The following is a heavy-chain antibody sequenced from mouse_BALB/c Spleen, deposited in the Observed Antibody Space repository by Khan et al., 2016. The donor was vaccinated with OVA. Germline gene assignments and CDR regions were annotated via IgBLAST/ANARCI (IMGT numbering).Heavy chain of an antibody. D-gene: IGHD2-1*01. V-gene: IGHV14-3*02. CDR3: ATLYGNPLAY. J-gene: IGHJ3*01. Sequence: EVELVESGAEFVKPGASVKLSCTASGFNIKDTYIHWVNQRPEQGLEWIGRIDPANDDIKYDPKFQGKATITADTSSNTVYLHLSSLTSEDTAVYYCATLYGNPLAYWGQGTLVTVSA. CDR1: GFNIKDTY. CDR2: IDPANDDI.